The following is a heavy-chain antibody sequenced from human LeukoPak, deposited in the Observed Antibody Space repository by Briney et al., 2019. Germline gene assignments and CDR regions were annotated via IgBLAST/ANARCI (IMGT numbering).Heavy chain of an antibody. V-gene: IGHV3-48*02. D-gene: IGHD2-8*02. CDR1: GFTFSNFH. Sequence: TGGSLRLSCAASGFTFSNFHMNWVRQAPGKGLEWISYINAAGSPVYTAESLKGRFTISRDNAKNSLYLQIDSLRDDDTAVYFCARVATSPGLPSDSWGQGTLVTVSS. J-gene: IGHJ4*02. CDR2: INAAGSPV. CDR3: ARVATSPGLPSDS.